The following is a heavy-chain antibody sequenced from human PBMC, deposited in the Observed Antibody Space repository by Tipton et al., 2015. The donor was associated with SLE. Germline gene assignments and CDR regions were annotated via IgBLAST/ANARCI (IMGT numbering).Heavy chain of an antibody. CDR2: TSNRGVS. CDR3: VRGKHIVATFYRANWFDS. V-gene: IGHV4-34*01. D-gene: IGHD5-12*01. J-gene: IGHJ5*01. Sequence: TLSLTCAVYGGSLSGHNWRWGWVRQAPGQGLEWIGETSNRGVSDYNPSLKSRLTLSLDMSKSQFSLKLISVTAADTAVYYCVRGKHIVATFYRANWFDSWGQGTLVTVSS. CDR1: GGSLSGHN.